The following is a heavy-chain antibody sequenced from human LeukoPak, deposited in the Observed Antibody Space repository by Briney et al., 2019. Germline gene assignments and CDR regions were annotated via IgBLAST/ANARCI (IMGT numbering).Heavy chain of an antibody. V-gene: IGHV4-4*07. CDR3: ARVHLLFYYFDY. CDR1: GDSISSYF. Sequence: SETLSLTCTVSGDSISSYFWSWVRQPAGRGLEWIGRIYPSGSTNSNPSLKSRVTMSVDTSKNQFSLKLTSVTAADAAEYYCARVHLLFYYFDYWGQGTLVTVSS. CDR2: IYPSGST. D-gene: IGHD2-21*01. J-gene: IGHJ4*02.